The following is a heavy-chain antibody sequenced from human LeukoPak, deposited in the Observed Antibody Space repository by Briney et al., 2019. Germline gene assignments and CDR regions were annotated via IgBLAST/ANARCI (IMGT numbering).Heavy chain of an antibody. J-gene: IGHJ4*02. V-gene: IGHV3-23*01. CDR1: GFTFSSYA. CDR2: ISGSGGST. Sequence: GGSLRLSCAASGFTFSSYAMSWVRQAPGKGPQCVSAISGSGGSTYYADSVKGRFTISRDNSKNTLYLQMNRLRAEDTAVYYCAKLSLWFGESLFDYWGQGTLVTVSS. D-gene: IGHD3-10*01. CDR3: AKLSLWFGESLFDY.